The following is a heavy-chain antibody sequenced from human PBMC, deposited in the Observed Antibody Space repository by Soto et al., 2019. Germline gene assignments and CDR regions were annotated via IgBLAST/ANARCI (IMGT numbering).Heavy chain of an antibody. CDR2: IYWNDDK. D-gene: IGHD3-22*01. CDR1: GFSLSSTGVG. J-gene: IGHJ1*01. V-gene: IGHV2-5*01. CDR3: AHGDPAYYDSSAYYGGTYFQH. Sequence: QITLKESGPALVKPTQTLTLTCTFSGFSLSSTGVGVGCIRQPPGKALEWLAIIYWNDDKRYSPSLKSRLTITKDTYKNQVVLTMTNMDPVDTASYYCAHGDPAYYDSSAYYGGTYFQHWGQGTLVTVSS.